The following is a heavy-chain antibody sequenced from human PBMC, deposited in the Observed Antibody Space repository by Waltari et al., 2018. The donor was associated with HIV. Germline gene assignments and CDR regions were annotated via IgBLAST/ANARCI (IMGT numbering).Heavy chain of an antibody. CDR1: GGPISSGSYY. V-gene: IGHV4-61*02. D-gene: IGHD6-6*01. J-gene: IGHJ6*02. Sequence: QVKLQESGPGLVQPSQTLSLTCPVSGGPISSGSYYWSWVRQPAGKGLQWIGRIYSRGSTNYNPSLKSRVTISADTSKNQFSLKLNSVTAADTAVYFCARDSSDYYYGLDVWGQGTTVTVSS. CDR2: IYSRGST. CDR3: ARDSSDYYYGLDV.